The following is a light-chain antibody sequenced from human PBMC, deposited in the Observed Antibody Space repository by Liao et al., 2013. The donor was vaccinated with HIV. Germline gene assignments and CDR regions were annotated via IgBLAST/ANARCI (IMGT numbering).Light chain of an antibody. V-gene: IGLV3-21*01. CDR2: YGI. J-gene: IGLJ2*01. CDR1: NIGYKS. Sequence: SYVLTQPPSVSVAPGETASITCGGNNIGYKSVHWCQQKPGQAPVVVIYYGIDRPSGIADRFSGSKSGNTGTLTISGTQAMDEAEYYCQVWDRDAALFGGGTKLTVL. CDR3: QVWDRDAAL.